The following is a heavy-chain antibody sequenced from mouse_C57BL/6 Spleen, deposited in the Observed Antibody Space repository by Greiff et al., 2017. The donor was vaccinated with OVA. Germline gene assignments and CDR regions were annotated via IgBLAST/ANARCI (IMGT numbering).Heavy chain of an antibody. V-gene: IGHV5-17*01. CDR1: GFTFSDYG. J-gene: IGHJ2*01. CDR3: ARKDSSGSYYFDY. D-gene: IGHD3-2*02. CDR2: ISSGSSTF. Sequence: EVMLVESGGGLVKPGGSLKLSCAASGFTFSDYGMHWVRQAPEKGLEWVAYISSGSSTFYYADTVKGRFTISRDNAKNTLFLQMTSLRSEDTAMYYCARKDSSGSYYFDYWGQGTTLTVSS.